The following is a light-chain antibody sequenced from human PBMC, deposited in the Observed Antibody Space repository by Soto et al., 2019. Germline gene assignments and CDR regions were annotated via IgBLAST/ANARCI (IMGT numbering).Light chain of an antibody. CDR3: SSYTSSSTRG. V-gene: IGLV2-14*01. Sequence: QSALTQPASVSGSPGQSITISCTGTSSDVGAYNYVSWYQQHPGKAPKLMIYEVTNRPSGVSNRFAGSKSGNTASLTSSGLQAEDEAEYYCSSYTSSSTRGFGGGTKLTVL. CDR2: EVT. J-gene: IGLJ2*01. CDR1: SSDVGAYNY.